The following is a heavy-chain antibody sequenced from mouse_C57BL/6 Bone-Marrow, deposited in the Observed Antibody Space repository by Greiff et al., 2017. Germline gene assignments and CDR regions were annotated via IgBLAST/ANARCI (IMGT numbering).Heavy chain of an antibody. CDR3: ARRGLAFYYCGSSSAWFAY. CDR1: GYTFTSYW. Sequence: QVQLQQPGAELVRPGTSVKLSCKASGYTFTSYWMHWVKQRPGQGLEWIGVIDPADSYTNYNQKFKGKATLTADTSSSTAYMQLSSLTSEDLAVYYCARRGLAFYYCGSSSAWFAYWGQGTLVTLSA. J-gene: IGHJ3*01. CDR2: IDPADSYT. V-gene: IGHV1-59*01. D-gene: IGHD1-1*01.